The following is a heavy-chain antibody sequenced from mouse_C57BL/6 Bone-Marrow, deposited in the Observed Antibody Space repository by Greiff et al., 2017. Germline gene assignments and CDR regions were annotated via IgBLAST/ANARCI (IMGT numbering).Heavy chain of an antibody. CDR1: GFSLTSYG. J-gene: IGHJ1*03. V-gene: IGHV2-4*01. CDR3: AKKRGYGYFDV. Sequence: VQLQESGPGLVQPSQSLSITCTVSGFSLTSYGVHWVRQPPGTGLEWLGVIWSGGSTDYNAAFISRLSISKDNSKSQVFFKMNSLQADDTAIYYCAKKRGYGYFDVWGTGTTVTVSS. CDR2: IWSGGST.